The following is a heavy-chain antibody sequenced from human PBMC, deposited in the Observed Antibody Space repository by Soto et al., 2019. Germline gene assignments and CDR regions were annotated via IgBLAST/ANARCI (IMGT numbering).Heavy chain of an antibody. Sequence: WGSLRLSCAASRFSFSSFGMHWVRQAPGKGLEWVALISYDGHNKNYTDSVKGRFTVSRDNSKNTLYLQMNSLRPEDTAVYYCVKDRYRYCSGGSCYYFDDWGQGTLVTVSS. J-gene: IGHJ4*02. V-gene: IGHV3-30*18. CDR1: RFSFSSFG. CDR2: ISYDGHNK. D-gene: IGHD2-15*01. CDR3: VKDRYRYCSGGSCYYFDD.